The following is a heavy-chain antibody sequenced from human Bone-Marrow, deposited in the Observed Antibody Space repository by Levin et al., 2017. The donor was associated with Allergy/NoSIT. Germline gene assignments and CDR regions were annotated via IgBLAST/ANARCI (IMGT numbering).Heavy chain of an antibody. V-gene: IGHV3-64D*06. J-gene: IGHJ6*03. CDR2: ISSNGGST. D-gene: IGHD3-3*01. CDR3: VKGAHYDFWSGPFWNYMDV. CDR1: GFTFSSYA. Sequence: GESLKISCSASGFTFSSYAMHWVRQAPGKGLEYVSAISSNGGSTYYADSVKGRFTISRDNSKNTLYLQMSSLRAEDTAVYYCVKGAHYDFWSGPFWNYMDVWGKGTTVTVSS.